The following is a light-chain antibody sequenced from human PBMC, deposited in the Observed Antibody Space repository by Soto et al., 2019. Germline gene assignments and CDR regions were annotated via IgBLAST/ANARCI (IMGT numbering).Light chain of an antibody. CDR1: QGIGSW. CDR2: EAS. V-gene: IGKV1-12*01. Sequence: DIKMTQSPPSVSEPIGDRVTLTCWASQGIGSWLAWYQQKPGKAPKLLIHEASNLQSGVPSRFSGSGSGTDFNLTIGSLQSEDFATYFCQQTYGTTPTFGQGTKLEIK. CDR3: QQTYGTTPT. J-gene: IGKJ1*01.